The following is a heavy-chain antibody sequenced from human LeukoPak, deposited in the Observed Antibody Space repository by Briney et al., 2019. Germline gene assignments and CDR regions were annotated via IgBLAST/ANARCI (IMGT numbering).Heavy chain of an antibody. J-gene: IGHJ6*03. D-gene: IGHD5-12*01. CDR3: AKGSGYEARYYYYYMDV. CDR2: IRYDGSNK. V-gene: IGHV3-30*02. CDR1: GFTFSSYG. Sequence: PGRSLRLSCAASGFTFSSYGMHWVRQAPGKGLEWVAFIRYDGSNKYYADSVKGRFTISRDNSKNTLYLHVNSLRPEDTAVYYCAKGSGYEARYYYYYMDVWGKGTTVTISS.